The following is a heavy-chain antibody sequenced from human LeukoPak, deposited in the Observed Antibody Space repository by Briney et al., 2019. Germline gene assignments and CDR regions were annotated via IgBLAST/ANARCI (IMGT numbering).Heavy chain of an antibody. J-gene: IGHJ6*02. CDR2: ISGSGAGT. CDR3: AKAGHGAYGPHLYYYGMEV. CDR1: GFTFSTYA. V-gene: IGHV3-23*01. Sequence: GGSLRLSCAASGFTFSTYAMSRVRQAPGKGLEWVSAISGSGAGTHYADPVKGRFTISRDNSKNTLYLQMNGLRVEDTAIYYCAKAGHGAYGPHLYYYGMEVWGQGTTVTVSS. D-gene: IGHD2-8*01.